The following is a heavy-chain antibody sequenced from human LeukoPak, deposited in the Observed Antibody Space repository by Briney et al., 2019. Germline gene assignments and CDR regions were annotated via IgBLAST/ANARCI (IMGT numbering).Heavy chain of an antibody. Sequence: GSSLQISCEAAGSTFTRYWICWGRALPGKGLECLSIIYPDDSDTRYSPSFQGHVSFSADKSISTAYLQWSSLKASDTAMYYCARGNHCGSTSCALDYWGQGTLVTVSS. D-gene: IGHD2-2*01. CDR2: IYPDDSDT. CDR3: ARGNHCGSTSCALDY. CDR1: GSTFTRYW. V-gene: IGHV5-51*01. J-gene: IGHJ4*02.